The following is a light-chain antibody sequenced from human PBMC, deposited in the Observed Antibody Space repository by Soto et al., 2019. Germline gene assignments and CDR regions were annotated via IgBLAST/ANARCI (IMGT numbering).Light chain of an antibody. CDR2: DVS. J-gene: IGKJ1*01. Sequence: EIVMTQSPATLSVSPGERATLSCRASQTVLSNLAWYQQKPGQAPRLLIYDVSNRATGIPARFSGSGSGTDFTLTISSLEPEDFAVYYCQQRSNWPRTFGQGTKVDIK. V-gene: IGKV3-11*01. CDR1: QTVLSN. CDR3: QQRSNWPRT.